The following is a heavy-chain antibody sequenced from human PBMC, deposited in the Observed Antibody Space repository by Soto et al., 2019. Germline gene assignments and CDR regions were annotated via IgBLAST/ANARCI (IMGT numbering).Heavy chain of an antibody. CDR3: ARSLVVLAASGMDV. D-gene: IGHD2-15*01. V-gene: IGHV5-51*01. J-gene: IGHJ6*02. CDR1: GYKVSTWHNFTSYW. CDR2: IYPGDSDT. Sequence: GESLKISCMGSGYKVSTWHNFTSYWIAWVRQMPGEGLEWMGIIYPGDSDTRYSPSFQGQVTISADKSINSVYLQWSSLKASDTAMYYCARSLVVLAASGMDVWGQGTIVTVAS.